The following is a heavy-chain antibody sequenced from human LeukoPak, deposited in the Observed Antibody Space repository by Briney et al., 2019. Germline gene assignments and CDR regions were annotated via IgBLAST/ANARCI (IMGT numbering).Heavy chain of an antibody. J-gene: IGHJ3*02. CDR2: ISSSSSYM. D-gene: IGHD3-22*01. CDR1: GVTFSNYT. CDR3: ARETFYYDRSNSLRGAFDI. Sequence: PGGSLRLSCAASGVTFSNYTMNWVRQAPGKGLEWVSTISSSSSYMYYGDSVKGRFTISRDNAKNSLYLQMNSLRAEDTAVYYCARETFYYDRSNSLRGAFDIWGTGTMVTVSS. V-gene: IGHV3-21*06.